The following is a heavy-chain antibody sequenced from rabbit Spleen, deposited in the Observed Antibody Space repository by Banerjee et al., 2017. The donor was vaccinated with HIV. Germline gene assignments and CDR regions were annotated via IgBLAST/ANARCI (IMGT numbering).Heavy chain of an antibody. J-gene: IGHJ4*01. CDR2: IYAGSGSA. V-gene: IGHV1S45*01. CDR1: GFALSTYY. CDR3: ARRISGDGGDDL. D-gene: IGHD2-1*01. Sequence: QEQLEESGGDLVKPEGSLTLTCTASGFALSTYYMCWVRQAPGKGLEWIGCIYAGSGSAYYASWAKGRFTISKSSSTTVTLQMTSLTAADTATYFCARRISGDGGDDLWGPGTLVTVS.